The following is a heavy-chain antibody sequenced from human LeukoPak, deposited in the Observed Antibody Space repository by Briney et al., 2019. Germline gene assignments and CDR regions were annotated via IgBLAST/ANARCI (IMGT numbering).Heavy chain of an antibody. J-gene: IGHJ4*02. Sequence: GGSLRLSCAGSGFTFRSYGMHWVRQAPGKGLEWVAVISYDGSNKYYADSVKGRFTISRDNSKNALYLQMNSLRAEDTAVYYCARDLSYYDSSGYYSTGYWGQGTLVTVSS. CDR1: GFTFRSYG. V-gene: IGHV3-30*03. CDR2: ISYDGSNK. D-gene: IGHD3-22*01. CDR3: ARDLSYYDSSGYYSTGY.